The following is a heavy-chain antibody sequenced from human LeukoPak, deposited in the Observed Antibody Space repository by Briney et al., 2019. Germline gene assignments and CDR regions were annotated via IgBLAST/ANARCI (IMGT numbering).Heavy chain of an antibody. CDR2: FSGGDSNT. Sequence: GGSLRLSCAASGFTFSSYAMSWVRQAPGKGLQWVSGFSGGDSNTYYADSVKGRFTISRDDSKSTLYLQMNSLRAEDTAVYYCAKGGGNYDPTHYFDYWGQGTLVTVSS. V-gene: IGHV3-23*01. CDR1: GFTFSSYA. CDR3: AKGGGNYDPTHYFDY. D-gene: IGHD3-3*01. J-gene: IGHJ4*02.